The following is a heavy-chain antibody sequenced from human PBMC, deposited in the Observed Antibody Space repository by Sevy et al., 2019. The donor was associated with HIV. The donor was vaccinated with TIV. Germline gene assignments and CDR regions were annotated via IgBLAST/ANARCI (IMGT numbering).Heavy chain of an antibody. Sequence: GGSLRLSCAASGFTFSNYNINWVRQSPGKGLEWVSFISTSSGYIYYADSVKGRFTISRDNAKNSLYLQMNSLRAEDTAVYYCARDPTYYDFWSGYYTGWFDPWGQGTLVTVSS. J-gene: IGHJ5*02. CDR1: GFTFSNYN. CDR2: ISTSSGYI. V-gene: IGHV3-21*04. D-gene: IGHD3-3*01. CDR3: ARDPTYYDFWSGYYTGWFDP.